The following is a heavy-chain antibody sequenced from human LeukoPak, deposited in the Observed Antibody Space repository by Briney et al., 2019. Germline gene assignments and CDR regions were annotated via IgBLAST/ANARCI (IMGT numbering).Heavy chain of an antibody. D-gene: IGHD2-21*02. V-gene: IGHV1-2*02. CDR1: GYTFTGYY. CDR3: ARVAYCGGDCPGADAFDI. Sequence: ASVKVSCKASGYTFTGYYMHWVRQAPGQGLEWMGWINPNSGGTNYAQKFQGRVTMTRDTSISTAYMELSRLRSEDTAVYYCARVAYCGGDCPGADAFDIWGQGTMVTVSS. CDR2: INPNSGGT. J-gene: IGHJ3*02.